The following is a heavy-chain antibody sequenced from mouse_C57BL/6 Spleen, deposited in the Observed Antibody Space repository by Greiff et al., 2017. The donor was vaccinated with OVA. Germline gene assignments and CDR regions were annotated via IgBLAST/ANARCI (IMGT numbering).Heavy chain of an antibody. V-gene: IGHV1-18*01. CDR2: INPNNGGT. CDR3: ARSVLLRYGYYAMDY. J-gene: IGHJ4*01. CDR1: GYTFTDYN. Sequence: EVQLQQSGPELVKPGASVKIPCKASGYTFTDYNMDWVKQSHGKSLEWIGDINPNNGGTIYNQKFKGKATLTVDKSSSTAYMEIRRLTSEDTAVYYCARSVLLRYGYYAMDYWGQGTSVTVSS. D-gene: IGHD1-1*01.